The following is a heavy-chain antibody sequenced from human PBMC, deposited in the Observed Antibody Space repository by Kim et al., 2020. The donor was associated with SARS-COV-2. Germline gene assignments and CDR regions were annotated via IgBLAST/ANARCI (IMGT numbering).Heavy chain of an antibody. Sequence: SDGSKRYYADSVNGRFTISRDKSKNMLFLQMNRLRAEDTAVYYCANFESWGQGTLVTVSS. J-gene: IGHJ4*02. CDR2: SDGSKR. CDR3: ANFES. V-gene: IGHV3-33*03.